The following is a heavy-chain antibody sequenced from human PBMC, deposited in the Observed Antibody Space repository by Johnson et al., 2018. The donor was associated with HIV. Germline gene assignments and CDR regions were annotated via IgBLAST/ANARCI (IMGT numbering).Heavy chain of an antibody. V-gene: IGHV3-33*01. J-gene: IGHJ3*02. CDR3: ARGGAYCGGDCNAFDI. D-gene: IGHD2-21*02. CDR2: IWYDGSRK. Sequence: QMQLVESGGGLVQPGGSLRLSCAASGFIFSSYGMHWVRQAPGKGLEWVAFIWYDGSRKYYADSVKGRFTISRDNAKNSLYLQMNSLRAEDTAVYYCARGGAYCGGDCNAFDIWGQGTMVTVSS. CDR1: GFIFSSYG.